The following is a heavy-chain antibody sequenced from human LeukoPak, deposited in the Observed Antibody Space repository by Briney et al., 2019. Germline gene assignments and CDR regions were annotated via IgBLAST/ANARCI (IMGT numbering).Heavy chain of an antibody. J-gene: IGHJ3*02. V-gene: IGHV1-69*06. CDR1: GGTFSSYA. CDR2: IIPIFGTA. CDR3: AAPQLGRDAFDI. D-gene: IGHD1-1*01. Sequence: WASVKVSCKASGGTFSSYAISWVRQAPGQGLEWMGGIIPIFGTANYAQKFQGRVTITADKSTSTAYMELSSLRSEDTAVYYCAAPQLGRDAFDIWGQGTMVTVSS.